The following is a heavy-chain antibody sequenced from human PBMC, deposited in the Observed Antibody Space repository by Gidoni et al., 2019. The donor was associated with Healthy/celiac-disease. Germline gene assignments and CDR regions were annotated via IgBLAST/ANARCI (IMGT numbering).Heavy chain of an antibody. D-gene: IGHD6-13*01. Sequence: QVQLQESGPGLVKPSQTLSLTCTVSGGSISSGGYYWSWIRQHPGKGLEWIGYIYYSGSTYYNPSLKSRVTISVDTSKNQFSLKLRSVTAADTAVYYCARGVAAAGAGGDAFDIWGQGTMVTVSS. CDR2: IYYSGST. CDR1: GGSISSGGYY. V-gene: IGHV4-31*03. J-gene: IGHJ3*02. CDR3: ARGVAAAGAGGDAFDI.